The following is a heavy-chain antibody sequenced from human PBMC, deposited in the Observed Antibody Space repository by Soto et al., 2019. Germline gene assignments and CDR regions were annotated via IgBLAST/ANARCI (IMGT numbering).Heavy chain of an antibody. D-gene: IGHD2-2*01. CDR1: GGSISSSSYY. CDR3: ARVGYCSSTSCYMGVWYYRMDV. J-gene: IGHJ6*02. CDR2: IYYSGST. Sequence: SETLSLTCTVSGGSISSSSYYWGWLRPPPGKGLEWIGSIYYSGSTYYNPSLKSRFTISVDTSKNQFSLKLSSVTAADTAVYYCARVGYCSSTSCYMGVWYYRMDVGGQGTTVTVSS. V-gene: IGHV4-39*01.